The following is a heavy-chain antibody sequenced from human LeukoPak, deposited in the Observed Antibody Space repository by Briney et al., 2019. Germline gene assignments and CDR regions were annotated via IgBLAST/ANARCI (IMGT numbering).Heavy chain of an antibody. CDR2: INPNSGGT. V-gene: IGHV1-2*02. D-gene: IGHD6-6*01. Sequence: ASVKVSRKASGYTFTGYYMHWVRQAPGQGLEWMGWINPNSGGTNYAQKFQGRVTMTRDTSISTAYMELSRLRSDDTAVHYCARVRYEYSSSFSYFDYWGQGTLVTVSS. CDR3: ARVRYEYSSSFSYFDY. CDR1: GYTFTGYY. J-gene: IGHJ4*02.